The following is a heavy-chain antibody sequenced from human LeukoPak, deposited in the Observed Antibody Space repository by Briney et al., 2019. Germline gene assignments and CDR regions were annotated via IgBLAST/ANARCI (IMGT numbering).Heavy chain of an antibody. CDR2: IKQDGSEK. CDR3: ASQIYGLFDY. V-gene: IGHV3-7*01. J-gene: IGHJ4*02. CDR1: GFTFTNYW. Sequence: GGSLRLSCAASGFTFTNYWMSWVRQAPGKGLELVANIKQDGSEKYYVDSVKGRFTISRDNAKNSLYLQMNSLRAEDTAVYYCASQIYGLFDYWGQGTLVTVSS. D-gene: IGHD3-10*01.